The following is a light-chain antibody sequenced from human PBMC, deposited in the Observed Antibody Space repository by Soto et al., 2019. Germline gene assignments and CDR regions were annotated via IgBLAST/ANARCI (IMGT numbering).Light chain of an antibody. CDR2: GNN. J-gene: IGLJ3*02. CDR3: QSYDTSMSAWV. CDR1: DSNIGAGYD. Sequence: QSVLSQPPSVSGAPGQRVTISCTGTDSNIGAGYDAHWYQQMTGMSPKLLVYGNNNRPSGVLDRFSSSKSGASASLAITGLQAEDEAAYSCQSYDTSMSAWVFGGGTQLTVL. V-gene: IGLV1-40*01.